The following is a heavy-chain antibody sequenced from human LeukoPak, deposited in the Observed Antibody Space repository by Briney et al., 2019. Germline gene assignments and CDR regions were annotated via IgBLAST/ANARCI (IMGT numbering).Heavy chain of an antibody. J-gene: IGHJ4*02. CDR2: INPNDGDT. CDR1: GYTFTDYY. CDR3: ARANFLYCSSSTCLFDY. D-gene: IGHD2-2*01. Sequence: ASVKVSCKASGYTFTDYYMHWVRQAPGQGFEWMGWINPNDGDTNYAQKFQGRVTMTRDTSISTAHMEVSRLRYDDTAVYYCARANFLYCSSSTCLFDYWGQGTLVTVSS. V-gene: IGHV1-2*02.